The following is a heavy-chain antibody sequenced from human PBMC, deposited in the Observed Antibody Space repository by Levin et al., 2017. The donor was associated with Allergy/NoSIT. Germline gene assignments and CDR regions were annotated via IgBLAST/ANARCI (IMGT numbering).Heavy chain of an antibody. V-gene: IGHV3-7*01. Sequence: SCAASGFMFSSYWMSWVRHTPGKGLEWVANIKQDGSHSNYVDSVKGRFTISRDNAKNSLYLQMNSLRDEDTAVYYCARGPSTVVTTLWGQGTPVTVSS. J-gene: IGHJ4*02. D-gene: IGHD2-21*02. CDR1: GFMFSSYW. CDR3: ARGPSTVVTTL. CDR2: IKQDGSHS.